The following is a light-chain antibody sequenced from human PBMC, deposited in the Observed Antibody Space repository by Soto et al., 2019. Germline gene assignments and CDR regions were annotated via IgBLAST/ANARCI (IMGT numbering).Light chain of an antibody. J-gene: IGLJ2*01. CDR3: GSHKTSTNTLV. CDR2: EVS. Sequence: QSALTQPASVSGSPGQSITISCTGTSSDVGRYNYVSWYQQHQGRAPKLIIYEVSNRPSGVSDRFSGSKSGTVASLTISGLQAADEADYYCGSHKTSTNTLVFGGGTKLTVL. V-gene: IGLV2-14*01. CDR1: SSDVGRYNY.